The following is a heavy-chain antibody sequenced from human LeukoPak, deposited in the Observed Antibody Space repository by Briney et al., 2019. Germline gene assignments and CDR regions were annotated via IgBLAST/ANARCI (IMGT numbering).Heavy chain of an antibody. Sequence: SETLSLTCAVSGGSFSGYYWSGIRQPPGKGLEWIGEINHSGSTNYNPPLKSRVTISVDTSKNQFSLKLSSVTAADTAVYYCARCITMVRGITSWFDPWGQGTLVTVSS. CDR3: ARCITMVRGITSWFDP. CDR1: GGSFSGYY. D-gene: IGHD3-10*01. V-gene: IGHV4-34*01. J-gene: IGHJ5*02. CDR2: INHSGST.